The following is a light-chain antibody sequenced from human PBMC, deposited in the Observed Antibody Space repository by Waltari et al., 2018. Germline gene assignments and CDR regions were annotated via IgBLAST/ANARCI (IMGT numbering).Light chain of an antibody. Sequence: DIVMTQSPLSLSVTPGEPASISCRSSQSLLRSTGYNFLDWYVQKPGPPPQPLISLGSDRASGVPDRFSGSGTGTDFTLKISRVEAEDVGIYYCMQALHTPTTFGPGTKVDIK. CDR2: LGS. J-gene: IGKJ3*01. V-gene: IGKV2-28*01. CDR3: MQALHTPTT. CDR1: QSLLRSTGYNF.